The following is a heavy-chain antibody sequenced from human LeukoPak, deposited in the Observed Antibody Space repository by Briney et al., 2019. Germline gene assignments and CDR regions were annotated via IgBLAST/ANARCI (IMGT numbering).Heavy chain of an antibody. CDR1: GFTFSSYW. V-gene: IGHV3-7*01. CDR2: IKQDGSEK. D-gene: IGHD3-3*01. J-gene: IGHJ3*02. CDR3: AGVTKQDAFDI. Sequence: PGGSLRLSCAASGFTFSSYWMSWVRQAPGKGLEWVANIKQDGSEKYYVDSVKGRFTISRDNAKNSLYLQMNSLRAEDTAVYYCAGVTKQDAFDIWGQGTMVTVSS.